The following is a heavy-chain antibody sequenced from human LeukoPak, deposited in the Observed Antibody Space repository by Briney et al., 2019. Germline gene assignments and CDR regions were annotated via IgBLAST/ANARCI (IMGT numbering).Heavy chain of an antibody. Sequence: GASVKVSCKASGYTFTNYGITWVRQAPGQGLEWMGWISAYNGNTNYAQNLQGRVTMTTDTSTSTAYMELRSLRSDDTAVYYCAKVGETDNIDYWGQGTLVTVYS. D-gene: IGHD2-21*01. CDR2: ISAYNGNT. V-gene: IGHV1-18*01. CDR1: GYTFTNYG. J-gene: IGHJ4*02. CDR3: AKVGETDNIDY.